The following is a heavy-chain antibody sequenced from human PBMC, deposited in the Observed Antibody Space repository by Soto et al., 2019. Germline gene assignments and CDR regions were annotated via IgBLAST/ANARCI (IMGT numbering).Heavy chain of an antibody. J-gene: IGHJ3*02. Sequence: PGESLKISCKGSGYSFTSYWIGWVRQVPGKGLEWMGIIYPGDSDTRYSPSFQGQVTISADKSISTAYLQWSSLKASDTAMYYCARRGDGYNSPDAFDIWGQGTMVTVSS. CDR3: ARRGDGYNSPDAFDI. V-gene: IGHV5-51*01. CDR1: GYSFTSYW. D-gene: IGHD5-12*01. CDR2: IYPGDSDT.